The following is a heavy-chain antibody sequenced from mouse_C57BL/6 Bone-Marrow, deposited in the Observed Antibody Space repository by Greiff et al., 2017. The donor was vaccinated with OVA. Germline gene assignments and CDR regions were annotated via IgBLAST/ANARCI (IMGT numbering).Heavy chain of an antibody. CDR2: IDPSDSYT. Sequence: QVQLQQPGAELVMPGASVKLSCKASGYTFTSYWMHWVKQRPGQGLEWIGEIDPSDSYTNYNQKFKGKSTLTVDKSSSTAYMQLSSLTAEDSAVYYCARWGKGADWGQGTLVTVSA. V-gene: IGHV1-69*01. D-gene: IGHD2-1*01. CDR1: GYTFTSYW. J-gene: IGHJ3*01. CDR3: ARWGKGAD.